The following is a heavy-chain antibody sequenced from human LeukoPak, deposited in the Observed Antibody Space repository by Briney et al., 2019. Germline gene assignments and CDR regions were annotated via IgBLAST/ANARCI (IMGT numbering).Heavy chain of an antibody. CDR1: GFTFSSYS. Sequence: GSLRLSCAASGFTFSSYSMNWVRQAPGKGLEWVSSISSSSSYIYYADSVKGRFTISRDNAKNSLYLQMNSLRAEDTAVYYCARDYDFWSGYHTKNDYWGQGTLVTVSS. J-gene: IGHJ4*02. D-gene: IGHD3-3*01. CDR2: ISSSSSYI. CDR3: ARDYDFWSGYHTKNDY. V-gene: IGHV3-21*01.